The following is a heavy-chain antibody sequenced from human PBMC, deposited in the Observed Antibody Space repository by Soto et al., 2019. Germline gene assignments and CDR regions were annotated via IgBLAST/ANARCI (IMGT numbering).Heavy chain of an antibody. J-gene: IGHJ4*02. Sequence: GGSVRLYCAASGVTFSDYFMSWIRQAPGKGLEWVSYITSSSTIYYADSVKGRFTISRDNAKNSLFLQMNSLRAEDTAVYYCARDWNSNDWGQGTLVTVSS. CDR3: ARDWNSND. CDR2: ITSSSTI. CDR1: GVTFSDYF. V-gene: IGHV3-11*01. D-gene: IGHD1-7*01.